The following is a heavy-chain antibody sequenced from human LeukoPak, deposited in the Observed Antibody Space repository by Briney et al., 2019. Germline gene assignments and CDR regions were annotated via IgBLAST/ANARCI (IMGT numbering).Heavy chain of an antibody. J-gene: IGHJ6*03. CDR3: ARVVGLTGYSSSWYSGYYYYMDV. Sequence: SVKVSCKASGGTFSSYAISWVRHAPGQGLEWMGGIIPIFGTTNYAQKFQGRVTITADKSTSTAYMELSSLRSEDTAVYYCARVVGLTGYSSSWYSGYYYYMDVWGKGTTVTVSS. CDR1: GGTFSSYA. V-gene: IGHV1-69*06. D-gene: IGHD6-13*01. CDR2: IIPIFGTT.